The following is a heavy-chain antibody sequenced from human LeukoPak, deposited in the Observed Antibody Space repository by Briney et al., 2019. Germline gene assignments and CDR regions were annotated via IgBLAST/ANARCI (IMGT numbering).Heavy chain of an antibody. D-gene: IGHD2-15*01. J-gene: IGHJ1*01. CDR3: ARRLLGYCSGGSCYFGYFQH. Sequence: SETLSLTCAVYGGSFSGYYWSWIRQPPGKGLEWIGEINHSGSTNSNPSLKSRVTISVDTSKNQFSLKLSSVTAADTAMYYCARRLLGYCSGGSCYFGYFQHWGQGTLVTVSS. CDR1: GGSFSGYY. CDR2: INHSGST. V-gene: IGHV4-34*01.